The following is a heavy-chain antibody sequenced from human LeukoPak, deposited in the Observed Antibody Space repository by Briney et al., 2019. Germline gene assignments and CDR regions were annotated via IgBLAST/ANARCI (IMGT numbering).Heavy chain of an antibody. CDR3: AKDNNGVPGT. CDR1: GFTFSISG. J-gene: IGHJ5*02. Sequence: PGGSLRLSCAASGFTFSISGIHWARQAPGKGLEWVAVISYDGSNKYYADSEKGRFTISRDNSKNTLYLQMNSLRAENTAVYYCAKDNNGVPGTWGQGTQVTVSS. CDR2: ISYDGSNK. V-gene: IGHV3-30*18. D-gene: IGHD2-8*01.